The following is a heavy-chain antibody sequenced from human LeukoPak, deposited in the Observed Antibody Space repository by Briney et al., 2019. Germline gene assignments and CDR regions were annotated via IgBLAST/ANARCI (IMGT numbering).Heavy chain of an antibody. V-gene: IGHV3-33*01. CDR1: GFTFSSYG. Sequence: GRSLRLSCAASGFTFSSYGMHWVRQAPGRGLEWVALIWYDGSNKYYADSVKGRFTISRDNSKNTLYLQMNSLRAEDTAGYYCARALFNYDSSGLNYWGQGTLVTVSS. J-gene: IGHJ4*02. CDR2: IWYDGSNK. D-gene: IGHD3-22*01. CDR3: ARALFNYDSSGLNY.